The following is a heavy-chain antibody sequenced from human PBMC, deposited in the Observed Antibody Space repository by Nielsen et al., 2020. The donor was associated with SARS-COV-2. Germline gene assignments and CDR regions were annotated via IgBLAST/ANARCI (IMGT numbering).Heavy chain of an antibody. Sequence: GESLKSHCAASGFRFTSYSMNWVRQASGKGLEWVASITMSGAYMYYADSVRGRFTVSRDNAENSLYLQMNSLRDEDTAVYYCARDQDGGAATSNWYFDLWGRGTLVIVSS. CDR2: ITMSGAYM. D-gene: IGHD6-25*01. V-gene: IGHV3-21*06. J-gene: IGHJ2*01. CDR1: GFRFTSYS. CDR3: ARDQDGGAATSNWYFDL.